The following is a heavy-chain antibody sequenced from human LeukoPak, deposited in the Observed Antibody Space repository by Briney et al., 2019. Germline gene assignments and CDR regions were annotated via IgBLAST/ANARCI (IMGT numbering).Heavy chain of an antibody. D-gene: IGHD3-9*01. CDR2: IVIANGNT. V-gene: IGHV1-58*01. Sequence: SLKVSCKASGFTFARSAVQWVRQARGQRPEWIGWIVIANGNTNYAQKFQERLTITRDMSTSTAYMELSSLRSEDTAVHYCAAEDDFLTGYYDFDYWGQGTVVTVSS. CDR3: AAEDDFLTGYYDFDY. J-gene: IGHJ4*02. CDR1: GFTFARSA.